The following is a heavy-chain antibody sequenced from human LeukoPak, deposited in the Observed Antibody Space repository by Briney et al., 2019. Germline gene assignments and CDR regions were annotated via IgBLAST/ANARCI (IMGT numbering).Heavy chain of an antibody. Sequence: SETLSLTCTVSGGSISSYYWSWIRQPPGKGLEWIGYIYYSGSTNYNPSLKSRVTISVDTSKNQFSLKLSSVTAADTAVYYCARGGIYGDHYFDYWGQGTLVTVSS. CDR1: GGSISSYY. J-gene: IGHJ4*02. V-gene: IGHV4-59*01. CDR2: IYYSGST. CDR3: ARGGIYGDHYFDY. D-gene: IGHD4-17*01.